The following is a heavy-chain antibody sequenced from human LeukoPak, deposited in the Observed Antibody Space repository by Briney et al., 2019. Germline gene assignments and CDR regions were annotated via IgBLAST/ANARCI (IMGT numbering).Heavy chain of an antibody. J-gene: IGHJ3*02. CDR1: GFTFSSYS. Sequence: GGSLRLSCAASGFTFSSYSMNWVRQAPGKGLEWVSSISSSSSYIYYADSVKGRFTISRDNAKNSLYLQINSLRAEDTAVYYCARDQADAFDIWGQGTMVTVSS. V-gene: IGHV3-21*01. CDR3: ARDQADAFDI. CDR2: ISSSSSYI.